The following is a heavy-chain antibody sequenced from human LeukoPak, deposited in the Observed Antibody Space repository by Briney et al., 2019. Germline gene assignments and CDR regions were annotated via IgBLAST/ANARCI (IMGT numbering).Heavy chain of an antibody. CDR2: IIPLFGTA. D-gene: IGHD5-18*01. V-gene: IGHV1-69*13. CDR3: VGANGYSYAYQFDY. CDR1: GGSFSSYA. Sequence: AVKVSCKDSGGSFSSYAISGLRQAPGQEREGMGGIIPLFGTANYAQKFQGRVTITADDSASTAYMELSSRTSEETAVYYRVGANGYSYAYQFDYWGQGTLVTVSS. J-gene: IGHJ4*02.